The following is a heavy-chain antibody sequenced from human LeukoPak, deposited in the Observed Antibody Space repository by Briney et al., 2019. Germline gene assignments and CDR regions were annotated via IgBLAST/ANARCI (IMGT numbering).Heavy chain of an antibody. J-gene: IGHJ5*01. CDR2: ISSSGSLI. CDR3: VRVGIAITDDNWFDS. V-gene: IGHV3-48*01. D-gene: IGHD2-21*01. Sequence: GGSLRLSCAASGFTFSTYSMNWVRQAPGKGLGWVSYISSSGSLIHDSDSVKGRFTISRDNAKNSLYLQMNTLRADDTAMYYCVRVGIAITDDNWFDSWGQGTLVTVSS. CDR1: GFTFSTYS.